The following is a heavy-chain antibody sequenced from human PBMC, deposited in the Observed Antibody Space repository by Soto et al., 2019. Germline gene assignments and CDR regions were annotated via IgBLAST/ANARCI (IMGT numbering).Heavy chain of an antibody. CDR2: ISAYNGNT. Sequence: ASVKVSCKASGYTFTSYGISWVRQAPGQGLEWMGWISAYNGNTNYAQKLQGRVTMTTDTSTSTAYMELRSLRSDDTAVYYCAIDQYYYDSSGYYYFGAFDIWGQGTMVTVSS. CDR3: AIDQYYYDSSGYYYFGAFDI. D-gene: IGHD3-22*01. J-gene: IGHJ3*02. V-gene: IGHV1-18*01. CDR1: GYTFTSYG.